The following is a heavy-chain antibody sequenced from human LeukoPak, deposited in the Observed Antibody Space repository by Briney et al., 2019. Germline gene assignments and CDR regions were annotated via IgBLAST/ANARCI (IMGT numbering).Heavy chain of an antibody. D-gene: IGHD5-18*01. CDR2: IYYSGST. V-gene: IGHV4-59*08. CDR3: ARLHDGYRYGADY. Sequence: SETLSLTCTVSGGSITSYYWSWIRQPPGKGLEWIGYIYYSGSTNYNPSLKSRVTISVDTSKNQFSLKLSPVTAADTAVYYCARLHDGYRYGADYWGQGTLVTAS. CDR1: GGSITSYY. J-gene: IGHJ4*02.